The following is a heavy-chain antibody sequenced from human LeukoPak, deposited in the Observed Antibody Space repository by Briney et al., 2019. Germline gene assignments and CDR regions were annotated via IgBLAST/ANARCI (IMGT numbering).Heavy chain of an antibody. CDR3: ARDPAYCSSTSCYFFMAPYYYYGMDV. CDR2: ISAYNGNT. J-gene: IGHJ6*02. V-gene: IGHV1-18*01. Sequence: ASVKVSCKASGYTFTSYGISWVRQAPGQGLDWMGWISAYNGNTKYAQKLQGRVTMTTDTSTSTASMELRSLRSDDTAVYYCARDPAYCSSTSCYFFMAPYYYYGMDVWGQGTTVTVSS. D-gene: IGHD2-2*01. CDR1: GYTFTSYG.